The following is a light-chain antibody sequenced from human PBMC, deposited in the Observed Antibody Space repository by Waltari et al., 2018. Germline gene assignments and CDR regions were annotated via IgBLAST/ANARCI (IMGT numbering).Light chain of an antibody. Sequence: QSVLTQPPSASGAPGQRVTISCSGSSSNVGENAVNWYQQLPGKAPQLLIYYDDLLPSGVSDRFSGSKSGTSASLAISGLQSEDEATYFCAAWDDSLNGVLFGGGTKLTVL. J-gene: IGLJ2*01. CDR1: SSNVGENA. CDR3: AAWDDSLNGVL. CDR2: YDD. V-gene: IGLV1-36*01.